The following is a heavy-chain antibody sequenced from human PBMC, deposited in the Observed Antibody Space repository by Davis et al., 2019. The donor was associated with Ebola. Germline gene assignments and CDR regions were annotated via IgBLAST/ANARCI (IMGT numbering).Heavy chain of an antibody. CDR2: INAGNGNT. CDR1: GYTFTSYA. Sequence: AASVKVSCKASGYTFTSYAMHWVRQAPGQRLEWMGWINAGNGNTKYSQKFQGRVTVTRDTSASTVYMDLSSLRSEDTAVYYCARDAEDYSSSFLAYWGQGTLVTVSS. V-gene: IGHV1-3*01. J-gene: IGHJ4*02. D-gene: IGHD6-6*01. CDR3: ARDAEDYSSSFLAY.